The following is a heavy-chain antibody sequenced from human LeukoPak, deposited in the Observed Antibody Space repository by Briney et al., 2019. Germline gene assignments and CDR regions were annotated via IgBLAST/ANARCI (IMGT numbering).Heavy chain of an antibody. Sequence: SVKVSCKASGGTFSSYAISWVRQAPGQGLEWMGRIIPIFGTANYAQKFQGRVPITTDESPSTAYMERSSLRAEDTAVYYCARDVAIPPPKNYYYMDVWGKGTTVTVSS. D-gene: IGHD2-21*01. CDR3: ARDVAIPPPKNYYYMDV. CDR2: IIPIFGTA. V-gene: IGHV1-69*05. J-gene: IGHJ6*03. CDR1: GGTFSSYA.